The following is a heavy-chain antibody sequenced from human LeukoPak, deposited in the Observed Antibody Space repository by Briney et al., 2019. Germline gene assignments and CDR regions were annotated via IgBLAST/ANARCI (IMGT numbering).Heavy chain of an antibody. J-gene: IGHJ4*02. V-gene: IGHV1-8*01. D-gene: IGHD6-19*01. CDR3: AKGNQWLLRGGAHFDF. CDR1: GYTFTSYD. CDR2: MNPNSGNT. Sequence: ASVKVSCKASGYTFTSYDINWVRQATGQGLEWMGWMNPNSGNTGYAQKFQGRVTMTRNTSISTAYMELSSLRSEDTAVYYCAKGNQWLLRGGAHFDFWGQGTLVTVSS.